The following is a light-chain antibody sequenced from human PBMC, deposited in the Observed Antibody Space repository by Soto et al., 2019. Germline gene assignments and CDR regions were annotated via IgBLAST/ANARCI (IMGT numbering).Light chain of an antibody. J-gene: IGKJ1*01. CDR3: RQLESYPST. Sequence: IPFSHSPSSLSAAVENRVTITCRASQGISNFLAGYQQKPGKAPKLLIYAASTLQSGVPSRLCGSGSGTDFTPTTSSLQPEDFATFYYRQLESYPSTFGRGTKVHIK. V-gene: IGKV1-9*01. CDR1: QGISNF. CDR2: AAS.